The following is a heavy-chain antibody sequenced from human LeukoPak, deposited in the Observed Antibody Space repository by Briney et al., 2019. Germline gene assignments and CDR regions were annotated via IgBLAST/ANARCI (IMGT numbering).Heavy chain of an antibody. CDR3: AIMHPYYDGNGYWVQ. CDR2: IGRSGGNT. V-gene: IGHV3-23*01. CDR1: GFTFSSYS. J-gene: IGHJ4*02. Sequence: PGGSLRLSCAASGFTFSSYSMSWVRQAPGKGLEWVSGIGRSGGNTYYADSVKGRFTISRDNPRNTLYLQMNSLRAEDTALYYCAIMHPYYDGNGYWVQWGQGTLVTVSS. D-gene: IGHD3-22*01.